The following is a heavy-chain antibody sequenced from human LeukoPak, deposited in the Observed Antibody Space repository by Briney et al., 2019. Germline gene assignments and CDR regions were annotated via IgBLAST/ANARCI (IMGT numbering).Heavy chain of an antibody. Sequence: GGSLRLSCAASGFTFSSYGMHWVRQAPGKGLEWVAVISYDGSNKYYADSVKGRFTISRDNSKNTLYLQMNSLRAEDTAVYYCAKDHNYDILTGYYYYYYGMDVWGQGTTVTVSS. CDR3: AKDHNYDILTGYYYYYYGMDV. D-gene: IGHD3-9*01. CDR2: ISYDGSNK. CDR1: GFTFSSYG. J-gene: IGHJ6*02. V-gene: IGHV3-30*18.